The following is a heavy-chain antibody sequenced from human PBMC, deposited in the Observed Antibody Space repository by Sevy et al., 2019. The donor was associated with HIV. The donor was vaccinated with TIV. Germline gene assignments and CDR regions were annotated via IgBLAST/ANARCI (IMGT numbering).Heavy chain of an antibody. CDR2: ISSHGSTL. CDR1: GFTFSRYS. CDR3: ARDDSSGQYLKYFDP. V-gene: IGHV3-48*02. Sequence: GGSLRLSCAASGFTFSRYSMNWVRQAPGKGLEWVSYISSHGSTLYYADSVKGRFTISRDNAVNSLYLQMNSLRDEDTAVYYCARDDSSGQYLKYFDPWGPGTLVTVSS. D-gene: IGHD3-22*01. J-gene: IGHJ5*02.